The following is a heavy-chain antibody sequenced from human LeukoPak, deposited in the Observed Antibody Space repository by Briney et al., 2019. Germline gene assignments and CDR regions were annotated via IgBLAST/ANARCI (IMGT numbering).Heavy chain of an antibody. CDR1: GGSFSGYY. D-gene: IGHD6-6*01. Sequence: SETLSLTCAVYGGSFSGYYWSWIRQPPGKGLEWIGEINHSGSTNYNPSLKSRVTISVGTSKNQFSLKLSSVTAADTAGYYCASGTFHSSSSPAGWFDPWGQGTLVTVSS. V-gene: IGHV4-34*01. J-gene: IGHJ5*02. CDR3: ASGTFHSSSSPAGWFDP. CDR2: INHSGST.